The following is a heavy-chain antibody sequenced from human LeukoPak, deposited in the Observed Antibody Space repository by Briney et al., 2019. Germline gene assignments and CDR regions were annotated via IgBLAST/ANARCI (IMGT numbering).Heavy chain of an antibody. V-gene: IGHV4-38-2*02. CDR1: GYSISSGYY. CDR2: IYHSGST. D-gene: IGHD1-20*01. CDR3: ARDLITGTPPLVWFDP. J-gene: IGHJ5*02. Sequence: PSETLSLTCTVSGYSISSGYYWGWIRQPPGKGLEWIGSIYHSGSTYYNPSLKSRVTISVDTSKNQFSLKLSSVTAADTAVYYCARDLITGTPPLVWFDPWGQGTLVTVSS.